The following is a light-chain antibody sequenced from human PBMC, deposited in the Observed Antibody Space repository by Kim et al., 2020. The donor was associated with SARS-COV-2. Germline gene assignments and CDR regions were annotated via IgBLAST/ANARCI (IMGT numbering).Light chain of an antibody. V-gene: IGKV1-39*01. CDR3: QQSYNKPLT. Sequence: DIQMTQSPSSLSASVGDRVTISCRASQIISTYLNWFQQKPGKAPKLLIYAAFSLQSGVPSRFSGSGSGTDFTLTISSLQPEDFATYYCQQSYNKPLTFGGGTKVDIK. CDR1: QIISTY. CDR2: AAF. J-gene: IGKJ4*01.